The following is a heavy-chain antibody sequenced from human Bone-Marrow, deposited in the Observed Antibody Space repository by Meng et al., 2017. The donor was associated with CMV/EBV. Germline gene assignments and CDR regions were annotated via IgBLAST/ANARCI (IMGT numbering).Heavy chain of an antibody. D-gene: IGHD6-19*01. J-gene: IGHJ4*02. CDR3: ARAPLGYSSGWFDY. CDR1: GYTFTSYY. CDR2: INPSGGST. Sequence: ASVKVSCKASGYTFTSYYMHWVRQAPGQGLEWMGIINPSGGSTNYAQKFQGRVTITADKSTSTAYMELSSLRSEDTAVYYCARAPLGYSSGWFDYWGQGTLVTVSS. V-gene: IGHV1-46*01.